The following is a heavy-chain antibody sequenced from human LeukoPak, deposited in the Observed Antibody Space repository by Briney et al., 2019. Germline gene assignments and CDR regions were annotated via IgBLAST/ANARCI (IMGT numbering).Heavy chain of an antibody. CDR3: ARSPRPYYYDSSSSPAEYFQH. CDR2: INPSGGST. D-gene: IGHD3-22*01. CDR1: GYTFTSYY. V-gene: IGHV1-46*01. Sequence: ASVKVSCKASGYTFTSYYMHWVRQAPGQGLEWMGIINPSGGSTSYAQKFQGRVTMTRHTSTSTVYMELSSLRSEDPAVYYCARSPRPYYYDSSSSPAEYFQHWGQGTLVTVSS. J-gene: IGHJ1*01.